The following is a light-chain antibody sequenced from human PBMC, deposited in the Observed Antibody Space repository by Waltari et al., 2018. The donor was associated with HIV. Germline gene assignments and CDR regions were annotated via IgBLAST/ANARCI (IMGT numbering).Light chain of an antibody. J-gene: IGLJ3*02. CDR3: SSYTSSSTRNRV. V-gene: IGLV2-14*01. CDR1: SSDVGGYNY. CDR2: EVS. Sequence: QSALTQPASVSGSPGQSITISCTGTSSDVGGYNYVSWYQQHPGKAPKLVIYEVSTRPSGVSNRFSGSKSGNTASLTISGLQAEDEADYYCSSYTSSSTRNRVFGGGTKLTVL.